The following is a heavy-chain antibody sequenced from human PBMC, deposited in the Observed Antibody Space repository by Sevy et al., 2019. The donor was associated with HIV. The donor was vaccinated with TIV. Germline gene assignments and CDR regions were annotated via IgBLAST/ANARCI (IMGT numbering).Heavy chain of an antibody. CDR2: IKSKAEGGTT. Sequence: GGSLRLSCAVSGLTFSDAGMSWVRQAPGKGLEWVGVIKSKAEGGTTDYAAPVRGRFSISREDSKNTVYLQMNSLETEDTAVYYCTHGANFYYGMDVWGQGTTVTVSS. CDR3: THGANFYYGMDV. J-gene: IGHJ6*02. CDR1: GLTFSDAG. D-gene: IGHD1-26*01. V-gene: IGHV3-15*01.